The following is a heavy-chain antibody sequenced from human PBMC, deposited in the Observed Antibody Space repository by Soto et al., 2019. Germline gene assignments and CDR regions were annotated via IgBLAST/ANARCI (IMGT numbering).Heavy chain of an antibody. Sequence: SETLSLTCTVSGSPISSGYYWGWIRQPPGKGLEWIGSIYHSGSTSHNPPLKSRVTISVDSSKTHFSLRLTSVTAADTAVYYCARDPLEGGWAARPGSWFDPWGQGTLVTVSS. CDR3: ARDPLEGGWAARPGSWFDP. J-gene: IGHJ5*02. V-gene: IGHV4-38-2*02. CDR2: IYHSGST. D-gene: IGHD6-6*01. CDR1: GSPISSGYY.